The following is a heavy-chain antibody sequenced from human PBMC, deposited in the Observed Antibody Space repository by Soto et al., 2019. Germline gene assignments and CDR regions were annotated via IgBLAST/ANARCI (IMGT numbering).Heavy chain of an antibody. Sequence: QVQLVESGGGVVQPGRSLRLSCAASGFTFSSYGMHWVRQAPGKGLEWVAVIWYDGSNKYYADSVKGRFTISRDNSKNTRYLQMNSLRAEDTAVYYCARDRGKIYDILTGYIDSSGPQYFQHWGQGTLVTVSS. CDR2: IWYDGSNK. D-gene: IGHD3-9*01. J-gene: IGHJ1*01. CDR1: GFTFSSYG. V-gene: IGHV3-33*01. CDR3: ARDRGKIYDILTGYIDSSGPQYFQH.